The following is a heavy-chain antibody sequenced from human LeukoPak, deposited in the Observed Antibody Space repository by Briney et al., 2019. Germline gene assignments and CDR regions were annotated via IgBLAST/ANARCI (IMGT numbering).Heavy chain of an antibody. V-gene: IGHV3-20*04. D-gene: IGHD5-18*01. CDR3: AREGYSYGYFDY. CDR1: GFTFSSFA. Sequence: PGGSLRLSCAASGFTFSSFAMSWVRQAPGKGLEWVSGINWNGGSTGYADSVKGRFTISRDNAKNSLYLQMNSLRAEDTALYYCAREGYSYGYFDYWGQGTLVTVSS. CDR2: INWNGGST. J-gene: IGHJ4*02.